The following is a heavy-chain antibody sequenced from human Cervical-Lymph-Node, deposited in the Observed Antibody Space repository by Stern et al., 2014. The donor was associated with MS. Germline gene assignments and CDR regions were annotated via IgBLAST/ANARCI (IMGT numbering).Heavy chain of an antibody. V-gene: IGHV4-59*01. CDR3: ARGKCHSSGWLSYFDY. Sequence: QVQLQESGPGLVKPSETLSLTCTVSGGSISSYYWSWIRQPPGKGLEWIGYIYYSGSTNYNPSLKSRVTISVDTSKNQFSLKLSSVTAADTAVYYCARGKCHSSGWLSYFDYWGQGTLVTVSS. CDR2: IYYSGST. D-gene: IGHD6-19*01. CDR1: GGSISSYY. J-gene: IGHJ4*02.